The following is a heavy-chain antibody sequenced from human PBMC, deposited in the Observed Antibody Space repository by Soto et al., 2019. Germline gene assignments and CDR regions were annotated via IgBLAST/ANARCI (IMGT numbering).Heavy chain of an antibody. CDR3: ARSIAVAGSLRNWFDP. D-gene: IGHD6-19*01. CDR2: IYYSGST. V-gene: IGHV4-31*03. J-gene: IGHJ5*02. Sequence: SETLSLTCTVSGGSISSGGYYWSWIRQHPGKGLEWIGYIYYSGSTYYNPSLKSRVTISVDTSKNQFSLKLSSVAAADTAVYYCARSIAVAGSLRNWFDPWGQGTLVTVSS. CDR1: GGSISSGGYY.